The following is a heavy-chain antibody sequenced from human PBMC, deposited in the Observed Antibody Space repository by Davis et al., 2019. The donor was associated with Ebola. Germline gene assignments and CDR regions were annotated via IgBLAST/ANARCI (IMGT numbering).Heavy chain of an antibody. D-gene: IGHD1-26*01. Sequence: GGSLRLSCAASGFTFSSYSMNWVRQAPGKGLEWVSAISGSGGSTFYADSVKGRFTISRDNSKNTLYLQMNSLRAEDTAVYYCAKAGHCGNYCSFDSWGQGTLVTVSS. J-gene: IGHJ4*02. CDR1: GFTFSSYS. CDR2: ISGSGGST. CDR3: AKAGHCGNYCSFDS. V-gene: IGHV3-23*01.